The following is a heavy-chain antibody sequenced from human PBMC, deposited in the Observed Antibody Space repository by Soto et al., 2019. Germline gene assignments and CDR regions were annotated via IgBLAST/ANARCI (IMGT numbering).Heavy chain of an antibody. J-gene: IGHJ3*01. V-gene: IGHV1-8*01. Sequence: GASVKVSCKASGYTFTSYDINWVRQATGQGLEWMGWMNPNSGNTGYAQKFQGRVTMTRNTSISTAYMELSSLRSEDTAVYYRARGWRQRSSMMLHSGYDSFDFWGQGTLVT. CDR1: GYTFTSYD. CDR2: MNPNSGNT. CDR3: ARGWRQRSSMMLHSGYDSFDF. D-gene: IGHD5-12*01.